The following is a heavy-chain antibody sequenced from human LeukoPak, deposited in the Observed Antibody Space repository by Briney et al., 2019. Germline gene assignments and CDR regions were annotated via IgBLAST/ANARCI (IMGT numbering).Heavy chain of an antibody. Sequence: PGGSLRLSCAASGFTFSSYSMNWVRQAPGKGLEWVSSISSSSSYIYYADSVKSRFTISRDNAKNSLYLQMNSLRAEDTAVYYCARAHSSGRSYWGQGTLVTVSS. CDR2: ISSSSSYI. J-gene: IGHJ4*02. CDR3: ARAHSSGRSY. V-gene: IGHV3-21*01. CDR1: GFTFSSYS. D-gene: IGHD6-19*01.